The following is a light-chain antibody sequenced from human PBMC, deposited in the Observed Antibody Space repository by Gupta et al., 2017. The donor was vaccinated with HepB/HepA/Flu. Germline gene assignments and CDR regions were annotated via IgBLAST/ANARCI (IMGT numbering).Light chain of an antibody. CDR3: HSSTSSGTHVV. CDR1: SSDVGGYNY. J-gene: IGLJ2*01. V-gene: IGLV2-14*03. Sequence: QPALIHPASVFRSPGQSFTISGTGTSSDVGGYNYVSWYQQHPGKAPKLMIYDVSNRPSGVSNRFSGSKSGNTASLTISGLQAEDEADYYCHSSTSSGTHVVFGGGTKLTVL. CDR2: DVS.